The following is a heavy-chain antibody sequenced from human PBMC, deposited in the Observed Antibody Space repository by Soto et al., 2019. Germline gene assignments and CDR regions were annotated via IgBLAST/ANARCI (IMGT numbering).Heavy chain of an antibody. CDR1: GFTFSNAW. Sequence: EVQLVESGGGLVKPGGSLRLSCTASGFTFSNAWMSWVRQAPGKGLGWVGRIKSKTDGGTTDYAAPVKGRFSISRDDSKPTLFLQMNSLKTEDPAVYYCTTGTTTIIRVDYWGQGTLVTVSS. CDR3: TTGTTTIIRVDY. CDR2: IKSKTDGGTT. D-gene: IGHD3-10*01. V-gene: IGHV3-15*01. J-gene: IGHJ4*02.